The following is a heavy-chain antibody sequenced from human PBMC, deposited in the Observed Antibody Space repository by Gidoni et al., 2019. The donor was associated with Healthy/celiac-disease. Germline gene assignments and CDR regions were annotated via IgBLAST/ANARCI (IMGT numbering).Heavy chain of an antibody. V-gene: IGHV3-15*01. CDR3: TTDTDYYDSSGYLGDIDY. D-gene: IGHD3-22*01. J-gene: IGHJ4*02. CDR2: IKSKTDGGTT. Sequence: EVQLVESGGGLVQPGGSLRLACAACGLTFSNACMSWVRQAPGKGLEWVGRIKSKTDGGTTDYAAPVKGRFTISRDDSKNTLYLQMNSLKTEDTAVYDCTTDTDYYDSSGYLGDIDYWGQGTLVTVSS. CDR1: GLTFSNAC.